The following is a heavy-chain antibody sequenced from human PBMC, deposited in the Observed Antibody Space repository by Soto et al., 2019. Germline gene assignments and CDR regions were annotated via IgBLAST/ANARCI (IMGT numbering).Heavy chain of an antibody. J-gene: IGHJ5*02. CDR1: GGSISSYY. CDR2: IYSSGST. Sequence: SETLSLTCTVSGGSISSYYWSWIRQPPGKGLEWIGYIYSSGSTNYNPSLKSRVTISVDTSKNQFSLKLSSVTAADTAVYYCARSIAPWGQGTLVTVSS. CDR3: ARSIAP. V-gene: IGHV4-4*09.